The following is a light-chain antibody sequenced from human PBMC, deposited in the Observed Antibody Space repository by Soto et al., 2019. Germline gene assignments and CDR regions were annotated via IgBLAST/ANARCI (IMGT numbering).Light chain of an antibody. CDR3: QQRSDWPRT. CDR2: DAS. Sequence: EIVLTQSPATLSLSTGERATLSCRASQSISNYLAWYQQKSGQAPRLLIYDASNRATDIPARFSGSGSGTDFTLTISSLEPEDFAVYYCQQRSDWPRTFGQGTKLEIK. J-gene: IGKJ2*01. CDR1: QSISNY. V-gene: IGKV3-11*01.